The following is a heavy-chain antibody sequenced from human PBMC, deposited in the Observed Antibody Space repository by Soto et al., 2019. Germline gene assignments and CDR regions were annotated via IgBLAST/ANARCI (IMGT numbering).Heavy chain of an antibody. CDR3: AMVDVYVTPSPQDV. CDR1: GYTFTRYG. J-gene: IGHJ6*02. V-gene: IGHV1-18*01. CDR2: INTYNGNT. D-gene: IGHD3-16*01. Sequence: QVQLVQSGAEVKNPGASVKVSCKASGYTFTRYGIGWARQAPGQGLEWMGWINTYNGNTNYAQNVQGRVTLTTETSTSTASMELRSLRSNDTAIYYCAMVDVYVTPSPQDVWGQGTTVIGSS.